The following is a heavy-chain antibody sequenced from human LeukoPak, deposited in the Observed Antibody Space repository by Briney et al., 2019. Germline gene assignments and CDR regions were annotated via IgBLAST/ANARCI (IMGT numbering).Heavy chain of an antibody. V-gene: IGHV1-2*02. CDR2: INPNSGGI. J-gene: IGHJ6*02. CDR1: GYTFTGYY. D-gene: IGHD3-3*01. Sequence: ASVKVSCKASGYTFTGYYMHWVRQAPGQGLEWMGWINPNSGGINYAQIFQGRVTMTRDTSISTAYMELSRLRSDDTAVYYCARARTAQYYDFWSGSMAGMDVWGQGTTVTVSS. CDR3: ARARTAQYYDFWSGSMAGMDV.